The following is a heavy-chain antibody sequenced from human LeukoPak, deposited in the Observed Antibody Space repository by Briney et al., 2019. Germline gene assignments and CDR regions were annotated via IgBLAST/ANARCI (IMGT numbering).Heavy chain of an antibody. CDR2: IYYSGST. CDR3: ARAYCSGDSCHEPAFDV. Sequence: SETLSLTCIVSRGSISSYYWSWIRQPPGKGLEWIGYIYYSGSTNYNPSLKSRVTISVDTSKNQFSLKLSSVTAADTAVYYCARAYCSGDSCHEPAFDVWGQGTMVTVSS. V-gene: IGHV4-59*01. CDR1: RGSISSYY. D-gene: IGHD2-15*01. J-gene: IGHJ3*01.